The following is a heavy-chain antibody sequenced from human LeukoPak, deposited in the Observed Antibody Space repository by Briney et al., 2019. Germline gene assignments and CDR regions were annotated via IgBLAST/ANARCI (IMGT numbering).Heavy chain of an antibody. V-gene: IGHV3-9*01. CDR1: GFTFDDYA. CDR2: ISWNSGSI. Sequence: GRSLRLSCAASGFTFDDYAMHWVRQAPGKGLEWVSGISWNSGSIGYADSVKGRFTISRDNAKNSLYLQMNSLRAEDTAVYYCARDVMTTWGQGTLVTVSS. CDR3: ARDVMTT. J-gene: IGHJ5*02.